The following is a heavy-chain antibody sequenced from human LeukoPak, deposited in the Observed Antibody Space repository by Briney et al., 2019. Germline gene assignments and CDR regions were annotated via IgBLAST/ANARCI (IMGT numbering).Heavy chain of an antibody. CDR3: ARNDYGDYYFDY. D-gene: IGHD4-17*01. V-gene: IGHV3-30-3*01. J-gene: IGHJ4*02. Sequence: PGRSLRLSCAASGFTFSNYAMHWVRQAPGKGLEWVAIISYDGNDKYYTDSVKGRFTISRDKSKNTLYLQMNSLRAEDTAVYYCARNDYGDYYFDYWGQGTLVTVSS. CDR1: GFTFSNYA. CDR2: ISYDGNDK.